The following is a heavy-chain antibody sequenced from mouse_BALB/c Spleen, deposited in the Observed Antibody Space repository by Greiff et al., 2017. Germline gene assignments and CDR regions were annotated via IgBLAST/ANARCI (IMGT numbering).Heavy chain of an antibody. D-gene: IGHD2-3*01. CDR2: IDPENGNT. V-gene: IGHV14-1*02. Sequence: EVQLKESGAELVRPGALVKLSCKASGFNIKDYYMHWVKQRPEQGLEWIGWIDPENGNTIYDPKFQGKASITADTSSNTAYLQLSSLTSEDTAVYYCALYRRGFAYWGQGTLVTVSA. CDR3: ALYRRGFAY. J-gene: IGHJ3*01. CDR1: GFNIKDYY.